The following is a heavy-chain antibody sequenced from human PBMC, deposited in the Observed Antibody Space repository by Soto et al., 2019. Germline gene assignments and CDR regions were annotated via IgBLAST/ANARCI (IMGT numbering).Heavy chain of an antibody. J-gene: IGHJ6*02. CDR2: IKQDGSEK. V-gene: IGHV3-7*01. CDR1: GFTFSSYW. CDR3: ARVSQASEIPYYDFWSGYYTSYYYYYGMDV. Sequence: EVQLVESGGGLVQPGGSLRLSCAASGFTFSSYWMSWVRQAPGKGLEWVANIKQDGSEKYYVDSVKGRFTISRDNAKNSLYLQMNSLRAEDTAVYYCARVSQASEIPYYDFWSGYYTSYYYYYGMDVWGQGTTVTVSS. D-gene: IGHD3-3*01.